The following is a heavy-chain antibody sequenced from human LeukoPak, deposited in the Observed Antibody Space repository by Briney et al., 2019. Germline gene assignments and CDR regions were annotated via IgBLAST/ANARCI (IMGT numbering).Heavy chain of an antibody. CDR3: ARQYTLRYFDWLLDP. Sequence: TSETLSLTCTGSGGSISSYYWSWIRQPPGKGLEWIGYIYTSGSTNYNPSLKSRVTISVDTSENQFSLKLSSVTAADTAVYYCARQYTLRYFDWLLDPWGQGTLVTVSS. CDR1: GGSISSYY. J-gene: IGHJ5*02. D-gene: IGHD3-9*01. CDR2: IYTSGST. V-gene: IGHV4-4*09.